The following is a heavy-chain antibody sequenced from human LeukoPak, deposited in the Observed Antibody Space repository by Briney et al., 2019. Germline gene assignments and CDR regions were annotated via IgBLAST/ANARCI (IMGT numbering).Heavy chain of an antibody. V-gene: IGHV1-18*01. Sequence: GASVKVSCKASGHTFTSYGISWVRQAPGQGLEWMGWISAYNGNTNYAQKLQGRVTMTTDTSTSTAYMELRSLRSDDTAVYYCASQYFRGYSGYDDAFDIWGQGTMVTVSS. CDR1: GHTFTSYG. D-gene: IGHD5-12*01. CDR3: ASQYFRGYSGYDDAFDI. CDR2: ISAYNGNT. J-gene: IGHJ3*02.